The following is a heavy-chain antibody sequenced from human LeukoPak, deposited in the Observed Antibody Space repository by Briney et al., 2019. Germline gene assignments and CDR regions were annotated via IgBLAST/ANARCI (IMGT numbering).Heavy chain of an antibody. CDR3: ARDFCSSTSCYFDS. D-gene: IGHD2-2*01. Sequence: ASVKVSCKASGYSLTTYGITWVRQAPGQGLEGMGWISAFNGNTNYAQKLQGRVTMTTDTSTSTAYMELRSLRSDDAAVYYCARDFCSSTSCYFDSWGQGTLVTVSS. CDR2: ISAFNGNT. CDR1: GYSLTTYG. V-gene: IGHV1-18*01. J-gene: IGHJ4*02.